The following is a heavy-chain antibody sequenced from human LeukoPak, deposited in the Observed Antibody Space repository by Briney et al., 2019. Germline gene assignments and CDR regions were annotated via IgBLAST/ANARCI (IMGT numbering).Heavy chain of an antibody. CDR3: ARERLALGDAFDI. CDR1: GGSISSGGYY. Sequence: SETLSLTCTVSGGSISSGGYYWSWIRQHPGKGLEWIGYIYYSGSTYYNPSLKSRVTISVDTSKNQFSLKLSSVTAADTAVYYCARERLALGDAFDIWGQGTMVTVSS. CDR2: IYYSGST. J-gene: IGHJ3*02. V-gene: IGHV4-31*03. D-gene: IGHD3-16*01.